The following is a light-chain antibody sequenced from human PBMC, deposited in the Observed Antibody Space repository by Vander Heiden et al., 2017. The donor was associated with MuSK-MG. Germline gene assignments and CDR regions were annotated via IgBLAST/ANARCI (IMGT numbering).Light chain of an antibody. Sequence: EIVLTQSPVTLSVSQGERATLSCRASQNSNNFLAWYQQKPGQAPRLLIFDASNRATVINARFRGSGYGTDCILTISSLEPVDFAVYFSQQRTLGHPKEKFGQGTKVEIK. J-gene: IGKJ1*01. CDR3: QQRTLGHPKEK. V-gene: IGKV3-11*01. CDR2: DAS. CDR1: QNSNNF.